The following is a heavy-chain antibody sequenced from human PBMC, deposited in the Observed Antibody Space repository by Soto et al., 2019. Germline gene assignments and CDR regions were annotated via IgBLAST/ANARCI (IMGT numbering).Heavy chain of an antibody. V-gene: IGHV3-23*01. Sequence: EVHLLESGGEVVQPRRSLRLSCAASGFTFSNYAMNWIRQAPGKGLEWLSSISANGRNAYYADSVKGRFTISRDRSKNTLYLQLDSLRVEDTAIYFCAKDLSSLGWLALGAPFDSWAQGTLVTVSS. CDR3: AKDLSSLGWLALGAPFDS. CDR1: GFTFSNYA. D-gene: IGHD3-22*01. J-gene: IGHJ4*02. CDR2: ISANGRNA.